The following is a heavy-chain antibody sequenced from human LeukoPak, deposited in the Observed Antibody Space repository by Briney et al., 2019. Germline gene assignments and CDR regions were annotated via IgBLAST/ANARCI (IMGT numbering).Heavy chain of an antibody. Sequence: SETLSLTCTVSGGSISSYYWSWIRQPPGKGLEWIGYIYTSGSTNYNPSLKSRVTISVDTSKNQFSLKLSSVTAADTAVYYCARTYVWGSYRYFDYWGQGTLVTVSS. J-gene: IGHJ4*02. CDR3: ARTYVWGSYRYFDY. D-gene: IGHD3-16*02. CDR1: GGSISSYY. CDR2: IYTSGST. V-gene: IGHV4-4*09.